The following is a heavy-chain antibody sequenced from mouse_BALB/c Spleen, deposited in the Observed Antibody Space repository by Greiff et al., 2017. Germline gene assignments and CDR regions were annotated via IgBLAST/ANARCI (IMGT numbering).Heavy chain of an antibody. D-gene: IGHD1-2*01. V-gene: IGHV10S3*01. CDR3: VRGGYYGYVGFAY. CDR2: IRSKSNNYAT. Sequence: GGGLVQPKGSLKLSCAASGFTFNTNAMNWVRQAPGKGLEWVARIRSKSNNYATYYADSVKDRFTISRDDSQSMLYLQMNNLKTEDTAMYYCVRGGYYGYVGFAYWGQGTLVTVSA. J-gene: IGHJ3*01. CDR1: GFTFNTNA.